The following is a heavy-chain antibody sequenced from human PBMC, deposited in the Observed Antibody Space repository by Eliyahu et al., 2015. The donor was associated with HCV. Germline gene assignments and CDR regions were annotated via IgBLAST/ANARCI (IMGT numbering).Heavy chain of an antibody. CDR1: GGPLTTYY. Sequence: QVQLQESGPGLVKPSETLSLTCTVXGGPLTTYYWSWIRQPPGKGLEWIGYIHYSGSTNYNPSLKSRVTISIDTSKNQFSLNLTSVTAADTAMYYCASGGGGIAVTGTGGWFDPWGQGTLVTVSS. D-gene: IGHD6-19*01. CDR2: IHYSGST. CDR3: ASGGGGIAVTGTGGWFDP. J-gene: IGHJ5*02. V-gene: IGHV4-59*01.